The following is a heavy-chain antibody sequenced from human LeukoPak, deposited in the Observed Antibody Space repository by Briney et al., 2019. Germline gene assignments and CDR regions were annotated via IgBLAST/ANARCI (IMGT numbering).Heavy chain of an antibody. V-gene: IGHV1-69*06. J-gene: IGHJ4*02. D-gene: IGHD5-18*01. Sequence: ASVKVSCKASGGTFSSYAISWVRQAPGQGLEWMGGIIPIFGTANYAQIFQGRVTITADKSTSTAYMELTSLRSEDTAVYYCARSYGGQVWLSYWGQVTLVTVSS. CDR2: IIPIFGTA. CDR1: GGTFSSYA. CDR3: ARSYGGQVWLSY.